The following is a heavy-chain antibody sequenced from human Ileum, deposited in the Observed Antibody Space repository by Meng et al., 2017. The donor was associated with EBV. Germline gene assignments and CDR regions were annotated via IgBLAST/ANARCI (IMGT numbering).Heavy chain of an antibody. CDR3: ARARLGGYCSSTSCADNWFDP. Sequence: QVQLVQSGAEVKKPGASVKVSCQASCYTFTSYGISWVRQAPGQGLEWMGWISAYNGNTNYAQKLQGRVTMTTDTSTSTAYMELRSLRSDDTAVYYCARARLGGYCSSTSCADNWFDPWGQGTLVTVSS. V-gene: IGHV1-18*01. J-gene: IGHJ5*02. CDR2: ISAYNGNT. D-gene: IGHD2-2*01. CDR1: CYTFTSYG.